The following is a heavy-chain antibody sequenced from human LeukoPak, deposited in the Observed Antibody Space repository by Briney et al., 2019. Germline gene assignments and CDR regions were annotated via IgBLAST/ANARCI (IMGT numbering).Heavy chain of an antibody. J-gene: IGHJ4*02. Sequence: SQTLSLTCTVSGGSISSGSYYWSWIRQPAGKGLEWIGRIYTSGSTNYNPSLKSRVTISVDTSKNQFSLKLSSVTAADTAIYYCARVRLQPGTRLLIPNYFDYWGRGTLVTVSS. CDR1: GGSISSGSYY. D-gene: IGHD3-16*01. V-gene: IGHV4-61*02. CDR3: ARVRLQPGTRLLIPNYFDY. CDR2: IYTSGST.